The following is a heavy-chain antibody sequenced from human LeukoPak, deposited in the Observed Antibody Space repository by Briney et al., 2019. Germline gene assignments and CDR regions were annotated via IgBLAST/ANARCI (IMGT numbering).Heavy chain of an antibody. CDR1: GGTFSSYA. CDR2: IIPIFGTA. J-gene: IGHJ4*02. V-gene: IGHV1-69*06. D-gene: IGHD6-19*01. Sequence: AVKVSCKASGGTFSSYAISWVRQAPGQGLEWMGGIIPIFGTANYAQKFQGRVTITADKSTSTAYMELSSLRSEDTAVYYCASSRVRFFDRIAVAVGFDYWGQGTLVTVSS. CDR3: ASSRVRFFDRIAVAVGFDY.